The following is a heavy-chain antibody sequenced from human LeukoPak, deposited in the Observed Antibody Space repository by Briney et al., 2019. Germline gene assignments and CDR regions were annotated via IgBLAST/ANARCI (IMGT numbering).Heavy chain of an antibody. D-gene: IGHD1-14*01. CDR2: INEDGNEK. CDR3: ARCDKKGTADY. CDR1: GFTFTTYW. J-gene: IGHJ4*02. V-gene: IGHV3-7*01. Sequence: GGSLGLSCAASGFTFTTYWTSWVRQAPGKGLEWVANINEDGNEKYYVDSVKGRFTISRDNARNSLYLQMNSLRAEDTALYYCARCDKKGTADYWGQGTLVTVS.